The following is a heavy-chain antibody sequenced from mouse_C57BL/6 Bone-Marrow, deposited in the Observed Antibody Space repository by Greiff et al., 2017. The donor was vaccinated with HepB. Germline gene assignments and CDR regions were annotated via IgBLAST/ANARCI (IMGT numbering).Heavy chain of an antibody. CDR3: ARGGYYGSSHYFDY. Sequence: QVQLKQSGPELVKPGASVKISCKASGYSFTSYYIHWVKQRPGQGLEWIGWIYPGSGNTKYNEKFKGKATLTADTSSSTAYMQLSSLTSEDSAVYYCARGGYYGSSHYFDYWGQGTTLTVSS. CDR1: GYSFTSYY. CDR2: IYPGSGNT. D-gene: IGHD1-1*01. J-gene: IGHJ2*01. V-gene: IGHV1-66*01.